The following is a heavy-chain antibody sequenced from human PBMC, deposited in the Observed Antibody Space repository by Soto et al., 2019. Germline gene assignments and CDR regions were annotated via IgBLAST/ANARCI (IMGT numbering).Heavy chain of an antibody. D-gene: IGHD5-12*01. CDR1: GDSVSSNSAA. CDR2: TYYRSKWYN. J-gene: IGHJ6*02. V-gene: IGHV6-1*01. Sequence: SQTLSLTCAISGDSVSSNSAAWNWIRQSPSRGLEWLGRTYYRSKWYNDYAVSVKSRITINPDTSNNQFSLQLNSVTPDDTAVYYCARSYWLQFRGHYYYGMDVWGQGTTVTVSS. CDR3: ARSYWLQFRGHYYYGMDV.